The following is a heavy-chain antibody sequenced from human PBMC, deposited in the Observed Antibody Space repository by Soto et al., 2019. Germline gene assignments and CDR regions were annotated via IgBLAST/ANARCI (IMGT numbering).Heavy chain of an antibody. Sequence: GESLKISCKGSGYSFTSYWISWVRQMPGKGLEWMGRIDPSDSYTNYSPSFQGHVTISADKSISTAYLQWSSLKASDTAMYYCARRFCGSSSSTHYYFVDWGQGTLVTVSS. J-gene: IGHJ4*02. CDR2: IDPSDSYT. CDR1: GYSFTSYW. CDR3: ARRFCGSSSSTHYYFVD. V-gene: IGHV5-10-1*01. D-gene: IGHD6-6*01.